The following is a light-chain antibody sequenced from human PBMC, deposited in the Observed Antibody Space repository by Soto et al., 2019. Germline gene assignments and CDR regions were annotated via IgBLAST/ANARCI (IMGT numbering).Light chain of an antibody. CDR3: QQYSNWPMYS. Sequence: EIVMTQSPGTLSLSPGERATLSCRASQGVGSNLAWYQQRPGQAPRLLIYAASTRVTGIPARFSGRGSGTDFTITISSLQSEDFAVYFCQQYSNWPMYSFGQGTKLEIK. V-gene: IGKV3-15*01. CDR2: AAS. CDR1: QGVGSN. J-gene: IGKJ2*01.